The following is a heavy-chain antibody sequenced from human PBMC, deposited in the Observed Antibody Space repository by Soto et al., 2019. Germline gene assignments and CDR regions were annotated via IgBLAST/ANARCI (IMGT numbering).Heavy chain of an antibody. D-gene: IGHD1-1*01. Sequence: QVQLQESGPGLVKPSGTLSLTCAVSGGSISTSNWSSWVRQPPGKGLAWIGEVYHSGSTNYNASFKSRVAMSVDKSKNQFSLKLFSVTAADTALYYCARTSTSGPRFDYWGQGSLVTVSS. V-gene: IGHV4-4*02. CDR3: ARTSTSGPRFDY. CDR2: VYHSGST. CDR1: GGSISTSNW. J-gene: IGHJ4*02.